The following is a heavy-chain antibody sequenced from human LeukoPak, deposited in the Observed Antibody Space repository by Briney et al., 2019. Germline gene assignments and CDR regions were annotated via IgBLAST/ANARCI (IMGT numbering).Heavy chain of an antibody. Sequence: GGSVRLSCTASGFTFGGYAMSWVRQAPGKGLEWVSSISGGSEDTYYADSVKGRFTISRDNSKTTLYLQMNSLRAEDTAVYYCARTIAQYSNSWLYFYYGLDVWGQGTSPTVSS. V-gene: IGHV3-23*01. CDR1: GFTFGGYA. CDR2: ISGGSEDT. D-gene: IGHD6-13*01. J-gene: IGHJ6*02. CDR3: ARTIAQYSNSWLYFYYGLDV.